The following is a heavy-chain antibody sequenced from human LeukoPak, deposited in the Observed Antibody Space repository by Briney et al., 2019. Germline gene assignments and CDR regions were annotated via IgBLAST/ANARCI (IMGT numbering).Heavy chain of an antibody. D-gene: IGHD3-22*01. J-gene: IGHJ3*02. CDR2: IYYSGST. CDR1: GGSISSYY. Sequence: SETLSLTCTVSGGSISSYYWSWIRQPPGKGLEWIGYIYYSGSTNYNPSLKSRVTISVDTSKNQFSLKLSSVTAADTAVYYCARDASYYDSSGYSFFDIWGQGTMVTASS. CDR3: ARDASYYDSSGYSFFDI. V-gene: IGHV4-59*01.